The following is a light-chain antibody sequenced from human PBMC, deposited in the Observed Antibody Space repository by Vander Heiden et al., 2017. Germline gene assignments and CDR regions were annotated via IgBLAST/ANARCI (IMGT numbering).Light chain of an antibody. V-gene: IGKV1-5*01. J-gene: IGKJ1*01. Sequence: VTITCRASESISSWLAWYQQKPGKAPKLLIYDASRLESGAPSRFSGSASATEFTLTISSLQPDDFATYFCQQYRSYRTFGQGTKVEIK. CDR3: QQYRSYRT. CDR2: DAS. CDR1: ESISSW.